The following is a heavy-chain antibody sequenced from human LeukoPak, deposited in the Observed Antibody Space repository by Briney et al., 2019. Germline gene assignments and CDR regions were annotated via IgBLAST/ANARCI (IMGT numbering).Heavy chain of an antibody. CDR2: ISTYDHDT. CDR3: VRDYFCSGGTCDDCFDP. V-gene: IGHV1-18*01. Sequence: GASVKVSCKASGYTFTNYGISWVRQAPGQGLEWMAWISTYDHDTNYEQKFRGRVTMTTDTSTSTAYMELRSLGSDDTAVYYCVRDYFCSGGTCDDCFDPWGQGTLVTVSS. D-gene: IGHD2-15*01. J-gene: IGHJ5*02. CDR1: GYTFTNYG.